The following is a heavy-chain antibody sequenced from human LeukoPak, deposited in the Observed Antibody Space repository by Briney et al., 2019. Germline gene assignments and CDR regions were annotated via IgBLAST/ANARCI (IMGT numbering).Heavy chain of an antibody. CDR2: INSDGSIT. J-gene: IGHJ4*02. D-gene: IGHD5-12*01. Sequence: QPGGSLRLSCAASGFTFSSYWMHWVRQAPVKGLMWVSRINSDGSITNYADSVKGRFTISRDNAKNTLYLQMNSLRAEDTAVYYCARVRATFSPHFDNWGQGTLVTVSS. CDR1: GFTFSSYW. V-gene: IGHV3-74*01. CDR3: ARVRATFSPHFDN.